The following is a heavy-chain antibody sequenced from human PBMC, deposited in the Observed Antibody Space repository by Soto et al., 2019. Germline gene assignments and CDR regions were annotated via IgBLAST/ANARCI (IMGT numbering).Heavy chain of an antibody. CDR3: ARYGTRVEW. V-gene: IGHV3-48*03. CDR1: GFTFRNYE. D-gene: IGHD1-1*01. Sequence: EVQLVESGGGFVQPGGSLRLSCAASGFTFRNYEMNWVRKAPGKGLAWVSYISSSGITTSYADFAAGRFTISRANAKESLYLHLNRLRVEATAVYYCARYGTRVEWWGMGTQVSVSS. CDR2: ISSSGITT. J-gene: IGHJ4*02.